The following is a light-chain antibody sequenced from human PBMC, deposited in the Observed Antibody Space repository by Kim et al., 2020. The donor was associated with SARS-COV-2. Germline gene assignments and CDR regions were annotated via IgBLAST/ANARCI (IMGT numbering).Light chain of an antibody. J-gene: IGLJ1*01. CDR2: EVN. CDR3: TSYAGSNNLDV. V-gene: IGLV2-8*01. CDR1: SSDIGAYKY. Sequence: QSCTISCTGTSSDIGAYKYVSWYQQHPGKAPKLMIYEVNRRPSRVPDRFSGSKSGNTASLTVSGLQAEDEADYYCTSYAGSNNLDVFGTGTKVTVL.